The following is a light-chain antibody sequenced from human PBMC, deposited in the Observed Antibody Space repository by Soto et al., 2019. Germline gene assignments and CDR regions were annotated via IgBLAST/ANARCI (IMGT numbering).Light chain of an antibody. CDR2: DAS. V-gene: IGKV3-11*01. J-gene: IGKJ5*01. Sequence: EIVLTQSPATLSLSPGERATLSCRASQSVSSYLAWYQQKPGQAPRLLIYDASNRATGIPARFSGSGSGTDFTLTIGRLDPEDFAVYYCQQRSNWPITFGQGTRLEI. CDR3: QQRSNWPIT. CDR1: QSVSSY.